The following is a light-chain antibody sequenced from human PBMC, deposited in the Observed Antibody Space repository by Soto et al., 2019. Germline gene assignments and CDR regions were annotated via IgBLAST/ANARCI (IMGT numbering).Light chain of an antibody. CDR2: GAS. CDR3: QQHINWPLT. V-gene: IGKV3-11*01. Sequence: IVLAHSPGSLSFSPGGIATLSVGAIQSVSNSDLAWYQQKPGQAPRLLIYGASTRVTGIPARFSGSGSGADFTLTISSLEPEDFALYYCQQHINWPLTFGGGTKVDIK. J-gene: IGKJ4*01. CDR1: QSVSNSD.